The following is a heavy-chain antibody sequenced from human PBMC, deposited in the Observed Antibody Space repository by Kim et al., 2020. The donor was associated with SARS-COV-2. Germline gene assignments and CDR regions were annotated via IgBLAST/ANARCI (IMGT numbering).Heavy chain of an antibody. CDR2: INHSGST. Sequence: SETLSLTCAVYGGSFSGYYWSWIRQPPGKGLEWIGEINHSGSTNYNPSLKSRVTISVDTSKNQFSLKLSSVTAADTAVYYCARPGTTVTTFFDYWGQGTLVTVSS. CDR3: ARPGTTVTTFFDY. D-gene: IGHD4-4*01. J-gene: IGHJ4*02. V-gene: IGHV4-34*01. CDR1: GGSFSGYY.